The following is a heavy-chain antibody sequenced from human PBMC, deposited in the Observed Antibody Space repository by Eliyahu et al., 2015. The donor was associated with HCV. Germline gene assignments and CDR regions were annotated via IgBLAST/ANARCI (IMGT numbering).Heavy chain of an antibody. Sequence: EVHLVESGGGLVRPGESLRISCAASGFSFTNAXMSWVRQAPGKGLEWIGRIKSKIDGGXTDYAASAKGRFTISRDDSKNTLYLQMNNLNSEDTAIYYCNADYDFYSGPNFDFWGQGTLVTVSS. J-gene: IGHJ4*02. V-gene: IGHV3-15*01. CDR2: IKSKIDGGXT. CDR3: NADYDFYSGPNFDF. CDR1: GFSFTNAX. D-gene: IGHD3-3*01.